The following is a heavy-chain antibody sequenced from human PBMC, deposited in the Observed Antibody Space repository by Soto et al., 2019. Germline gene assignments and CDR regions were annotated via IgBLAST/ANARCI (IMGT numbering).Heavy chain of an antibody. D-gene: IGHD3-10*01. CDR2: IIPIFGTA. CDR1: GGTFSSYA. CDR3: ERDPNYGSGSYSSDY. Sequence: SVKVSCKASGGTFSSYAISWVRQAPGQGLEWMGGIIPIFGTANYAQKFQGRVTITADKSTSTAYMELSSLRSDDTAVYYCERDPNYGSGSYSSDYWGQGTLVPVYS. J-gene: IGHJ4*02. V-gene: IGHV1-69*06.